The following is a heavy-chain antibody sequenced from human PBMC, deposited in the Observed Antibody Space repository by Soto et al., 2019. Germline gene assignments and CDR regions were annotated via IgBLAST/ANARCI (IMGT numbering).Heavy chain of an antibody. Sequence: QVQLLQSGAEMKEPGDSVRVSCEASVYTFTSYYIHWVRQAPGQGLEWMGWINPKFGDTTYAQDFQGRVSMTRDMSISTVYMELSRLTSDDTAIYYCARNMDYYYGPGSGNGHGFWGQGTTVTVFS. V-gene: IGHV1-2*02. CDR2: INPKFGDT. CDR1: VYTFTSYY. D-gene: IGHD3-10*01. CDR3: ARNMDYYYGPGSGNGHGF. J-gene: IGHJ6*02.